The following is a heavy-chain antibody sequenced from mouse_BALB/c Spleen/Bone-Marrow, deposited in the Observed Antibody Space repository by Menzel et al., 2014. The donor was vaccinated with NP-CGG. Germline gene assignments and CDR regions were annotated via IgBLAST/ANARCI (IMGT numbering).Heavy chain of an antibody. CDR1: GYTFTSYW. V-gene: IGHV1S81*02. J-gene: IGHJ2*01. Sequence: QVQLQQSGAELVKPGASVKLSCKASGYTFTSYWMHWVKQRPGQGLEWIGEINPSNGRTNYNEKFKSKATLTVDKSSSKAFMQPSSLASEDSAVYYCSRWGFDYWGQGTTLTVSS. CDR2: INPSNGRT. CDR3: SRWGFDY.